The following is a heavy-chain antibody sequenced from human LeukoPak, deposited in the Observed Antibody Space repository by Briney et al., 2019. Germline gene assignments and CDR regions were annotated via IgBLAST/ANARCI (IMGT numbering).Heavy chain of an antibody. Sequence: PSGTLSLTCAVSGGSISSSNWWSWVRQPPGQGLEWIGEIYHSGSTNYNPSLKSRVTISVDTSKNQFSLKLSSVTAADTAVYYCARVGYSYGLDAFDIWGQGTMVTVSS. CDR1: GGSISSSNW. V-gene: IGHV4-4*02. CDR2: IYHSGST. J-gene: IGHJ3*02. D-gene: IGHD5-18*01. CDR3: ARVGYSYGLDAFDI.